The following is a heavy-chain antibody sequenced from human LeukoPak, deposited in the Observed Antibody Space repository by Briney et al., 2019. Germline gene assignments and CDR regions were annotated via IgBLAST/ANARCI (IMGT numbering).Heavy chain of an antibody. CDR2: ISGSGGST. Sequence: GGSLRLSCAASGFTFSSYAMSWVRQALGEGLEWVSAISGSGGSTYYADSVKGRFTISRDNSKNTLYLQMNSLRAEDTAVYYCAKDHVAIQLWLGAFDYWGQGTLVTVSS. J-gene: IGHJ4*02. D-gene: IGHD5-18*01. CDR3: AKDHVAIQLWLGAFDY. CDR1: GFTFSSYA. V-gene: IGHV3-23*01.